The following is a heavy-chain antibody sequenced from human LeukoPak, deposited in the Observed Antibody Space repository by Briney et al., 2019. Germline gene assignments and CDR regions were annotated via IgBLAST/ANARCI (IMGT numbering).Heavy chain of an antibody. V-gene: IGHV4-61*02. CDR3: ARDSSQYSSSWYGPSGVDY. CDR1: GGSDTSGSYY. Sequence: SETLSLTCNVSGGSDTSGSYYWNWIRQPAGKGLEWIGRVYLSERTKYNPSLESRVTIGVDTSKNQLSLTLNSVTAADTAVYYCARDSSQYSSSWYGPSGVDYWGQGTLVTVSS. D-gene: IGHD6-13*01. CDR2: VYLSERT. J-gene: IGHJ4*02.